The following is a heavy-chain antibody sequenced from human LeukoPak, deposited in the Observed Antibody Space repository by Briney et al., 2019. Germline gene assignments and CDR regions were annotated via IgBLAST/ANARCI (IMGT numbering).Heavy chain of an antibody. J-gene: IGHJ5*02. D-gene: IGHD3-22*01. CDR3: ARFSYYYDSAKNWFDP. CDR2: INHSGST. CDR1: GVSFSGYY. V-gene: IGHV4-34*01. Sequence: PSQTLSLTCAVYGVSFSGYYWSWIRQPPGKGLEWIGEINHSGSTNYNPSLKSRVTISVDTSKNQFSLKLSSVTAADTAVYYCARFSYYYDSAKNWFDPWGQGTLVTVSS.